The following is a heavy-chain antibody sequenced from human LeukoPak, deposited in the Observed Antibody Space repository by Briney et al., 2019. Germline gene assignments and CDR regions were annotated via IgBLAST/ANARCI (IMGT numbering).Heavy chain of an antibody. V-gene: IGHV4-59*01. D-gene: IGHD3-10*02. J-gene: IGHJ6*02. CDR2: MYFTGDT. CDR1: GGFSSSYY. Sequence: SETLSLTCNVSGGFSSSYYWTWIRQPPGKGLEWIGYMYFTGDTNYNPALRSRVTISRDTSENHFSLRMTSVTAADTAVYYRATKWRGPQPCCSGSPLYYGVDVWGQGTTVTVSS. CDR3: ATKWRGPQPCCSGSPLYYGVDV.